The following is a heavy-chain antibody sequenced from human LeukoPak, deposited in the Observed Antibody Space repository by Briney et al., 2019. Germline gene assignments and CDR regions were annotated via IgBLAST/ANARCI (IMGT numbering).Heavy chain of an antibody. Sequence: PGGSLRLSCAASGFTFDDYAMHWVRQAPGKGLEWVSGISWNSGSIGYADSVKGRFTISRDNAKNSLYLQMNSLRAEDTALYYCAKDALATISDSSHLDYWGQGTLVTVSS. J-gene: IGHJ4*02. D-gene: IGHD5-12*01. CDR3: AKDALATISDSSHLDY. CDR1: GFTFDDYA. V-gene: IGHV3-9*01. CDR2: ISWNSGSI.